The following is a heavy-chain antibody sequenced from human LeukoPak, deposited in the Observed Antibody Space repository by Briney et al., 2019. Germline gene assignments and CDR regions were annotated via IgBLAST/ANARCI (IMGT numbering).Heavy chain of an antibody. CDR2: IYYSGST. V-gene: IGHV4-39*07. J-gene: IGHJ4*02. CDR3: ARTIPHYDFWRGFDYFDY. D-gene: IGHD3-3*01. Sequence: PSETLSLTCTISGGSVSDYYWSWIRQPPGKGLEWIGSIYYSGSTYYNPSLKSRVTISVDTSKNQFSLKLSSVTAADTAVYYCARTIPHYDFWRGFDYFDYWGQGTLVTVSS. CDR1: GGSVSDYY.